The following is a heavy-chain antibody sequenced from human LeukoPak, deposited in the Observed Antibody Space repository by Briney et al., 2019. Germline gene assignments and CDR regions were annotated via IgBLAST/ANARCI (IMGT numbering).Heavy chain of an antibody. CDR2: IKQEGSEK. J-gene: IGHJ4*02. CDR3: ARDQDYDYVWGSYRHGYFDY. V-gene: IGHV3-7*01. D-gene: IGHD3-16*02. CDR1: GFTFSSYW. Sequence: GGSLRLACAASGFTFSSYWMSWVRQVPGRGLEWVANIKQEGSEKYYVDSVKGRFTNSRENAKNSLDLQMNSLGAEETAVYYCARDQDYDYVWGSYRHGYFDYWGQGTLVTVSS.